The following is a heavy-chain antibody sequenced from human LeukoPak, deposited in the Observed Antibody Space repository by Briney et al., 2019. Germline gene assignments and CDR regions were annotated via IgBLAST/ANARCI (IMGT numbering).Heavy chain of an antibody. CDR1: GFTFSNHW. J-gene: IGHJ4*02. Sequence: GGSLRLSCAASGFTFSNHWMTWVRQAPGKGLEWVANVNQGGNAQYYVDSVRGRFTISRDNARNSLQLQMNSLTAEDTALYYCARDGFATGSHDYWGQGTLVTV. CDR2: VNQGGNAQ. V-gene: IGHV3-7*01. CDR3: ARDGFATGSHDY. D-gene: IGHD3-10*01.